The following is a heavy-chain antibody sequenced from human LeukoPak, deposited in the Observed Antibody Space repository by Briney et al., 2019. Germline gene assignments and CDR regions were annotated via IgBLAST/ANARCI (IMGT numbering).Heavy chain of an antibody. CDR2: ISGSGNGI. V-gene: IGHV3-23*01. Sequence: GGSLRLSCKASGFTFRTYAMNWVRQAPGKGLEWLSGISGSGNGIYYADSVKGRFTISRDNSKNVVYLQMNSLTVEDAATYYCAKRTMSAFDSWGQGTLLIVSS. J-gene: IGHJ4*02. CDR3: AKRTMSAFDS. CDR1: GFTFRTYA. D-gene: IGHD5-24*01.